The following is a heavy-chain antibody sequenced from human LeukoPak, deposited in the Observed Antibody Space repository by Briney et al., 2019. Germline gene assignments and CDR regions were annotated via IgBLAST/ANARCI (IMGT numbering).Heavy chain of an antibody. V-gene: IGHV3-7*01. CDR2: IKQDGSEM. CDR3: ASMWGGGY. J-gene: IGHJ4*02. D-gene: IGHD3-16*01. Sequence: PGGSLRLSCAASGFTVSNKYMTWVRQAPGKGLEWVATIKQDGSEMYYVDSVKGRFTISRDNAQDSLYLLMNSLRDEDAAVYFCASMWGGGYWGQGTLVTVSS. CDR1: GFTVSNKY.